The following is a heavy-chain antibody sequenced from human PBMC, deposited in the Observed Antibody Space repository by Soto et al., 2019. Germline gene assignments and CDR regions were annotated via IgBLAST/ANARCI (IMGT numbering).Heavy chain of an antibody. CDR3: ARAHFWSGYSTYYYYGMDV. V-gene: IGHV4-30-2*01. CDR1: GGSISSGGYS. D-gene: IGHD3-3*01. J-gene: IGHJ6*02. Sequence: PSETLSLTCAVSGGSISSGGYSWSWIRQPPGKGLEWIGYIYHSGSTYYNPSLKGRVTISVDRSKNQFSLKLSSVTAADTAVYYCARAHFWSGYSTYYYYGMDVWGQGTTVTVSS. CDR2: IYHSGST.